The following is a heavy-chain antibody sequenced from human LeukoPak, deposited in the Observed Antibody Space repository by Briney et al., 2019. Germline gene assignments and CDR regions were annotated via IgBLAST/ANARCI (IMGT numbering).Heavy chain of an antibody. CDR1: GFTFSSYS. CDR2: ISSSSSYI. J-gene: IGHJ4*02. CDR3: ARGRHYDSSGHFDY. D-gene: IGHD3-22*01. V-gene: IGHV3-21*01. Sequence: GGSLRLSCAASGFTFSSYSMNWVRQAPGKGLEWVSSISSSSSYIYYADSVKGRFTISRDNAKNSLYLQMNSLRAEDTAVYYCARGRHYDSSGHFDYWGQGTLVTVSP.